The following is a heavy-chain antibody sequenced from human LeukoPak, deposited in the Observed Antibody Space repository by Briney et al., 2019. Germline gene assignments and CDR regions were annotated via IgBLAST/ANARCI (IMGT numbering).Heavy chain of an antibody. Sequence: PGGSLRLSCAASGFPFSSYGMHWVRQAPGKGLEWVAVIWYDGSKKYYGDSVKGRFTTSRDNSKNTLYLQVNSLRAEDTAVYYCARIYCGGDCLDAAPLSDAFDIWGQGTMVTVSS. CDR1: GFPFSSYG. D-gene: IGHD2-21*02. V-gene: IGHV3-33*01. CDR3: ARIYCGGDCLDAAPLSDAFDI. CDR2: IWYDGSKK. J-gene: IGHJ3*02.